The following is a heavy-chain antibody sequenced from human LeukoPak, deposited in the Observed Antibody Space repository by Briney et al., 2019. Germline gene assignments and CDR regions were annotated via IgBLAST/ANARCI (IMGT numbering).Heavy chain of an antibody. J-gene: IGHJ4*02. Sequence: GGSLRLSCAASGFSISSSAMNWVCQAPGKGLEWVSPINNVASHIYYAGSVRGRFTISRDNSKNTLYLQMNSLRAEDTAVYYCAKGSGGIADRSPYADYWGQGTLVTVSS. CDR1: GFSISSSA. CDR3: AKGSGGIADRSPYADY. D-gene: IGHD6-6*01. V-gene: IGHV3-NL1*01. CDR2: INNVASHI.